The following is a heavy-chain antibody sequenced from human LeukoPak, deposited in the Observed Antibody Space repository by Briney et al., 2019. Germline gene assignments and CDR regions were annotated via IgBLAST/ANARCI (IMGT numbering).Heavy chain of an antibody. J-gene: IGHJ4*02. D-gene: IGHD2-15*01. Sequence: TSATLSLTCTVSGYSISSGYYWGCIRQPPGKGLEWIGSIYHSGSTYYNPSLKSRVTISVDTSKNQFSLKLSSVTAADTAVYYCAREGEDCSGGSCYHYYFDYWGQGTLVTVSS. V-gene: IGHV4-38-2*02. CDR2: IYHSGST. CDR3: AREGEDCSGGSCYHYYFDY. CDR1: GYSISSGYY.